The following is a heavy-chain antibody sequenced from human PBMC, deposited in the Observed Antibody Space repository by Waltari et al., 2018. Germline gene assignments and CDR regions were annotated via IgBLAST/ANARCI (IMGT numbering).Heavy chain of an antibody. CDR1: GFTFTSHW. CDR2: LNYDGSST. V-gene: IGHV3-74*01. Sequence: EVQLVESGGGLVQPGGSLRLSCAASGFTFTSHWMHWVRQGPGKGLDWVSRLNYDGSSTYYADFVKGRFTISRDNAKNTLYLQMNSLRAEDTGVYYCVRGYGGDVYWGQGTLVTVSS. D-gene: IGHD2-21*02. CDR3: VRGYGGDVY. J-gene: IGHJ4*02.